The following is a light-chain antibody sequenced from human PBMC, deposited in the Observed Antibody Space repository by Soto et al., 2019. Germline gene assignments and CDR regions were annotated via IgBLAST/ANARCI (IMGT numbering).Light chain of an antibody. J-gene: IGKJ2*01. CDR1: QSVSSN. V-gene: IGKV3-15*01. CDR2: GAS. Sequence: EIVMTQSPATLSVSPGERATLSCRASQSVSSNLAWYQQKPGQAPRLLIYGASNRATGIPARFSGSGSGTEFTLNISSLQSEDFAVYYCQQYNNWPIMYTFGQGTKLEIK. CDR3: QQYNNWPIMYT.